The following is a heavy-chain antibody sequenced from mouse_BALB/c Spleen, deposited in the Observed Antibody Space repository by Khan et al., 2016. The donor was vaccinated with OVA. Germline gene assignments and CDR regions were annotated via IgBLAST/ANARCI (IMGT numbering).Heavy chain of an antibody. CDR3: VREGAYDRSDGWFAY. CDR1: GYTFTSYT. CDR2: INPSNDYT. D-gene: IGHD2-14*01. V-gene: IGHV1-4*01. J-gene: IGHJ3*01. Sequence: QVQLQQSGAELARPGASVKMSCKASGYTFTSYTMHWVKQRPGQGLEWIGYINPSNDYTNYNQNFKDKATLTADKSSSTAYMQLSSLTSEDSSVCYCVREGAYDRSDGWFAYWGQGTLVTVS.